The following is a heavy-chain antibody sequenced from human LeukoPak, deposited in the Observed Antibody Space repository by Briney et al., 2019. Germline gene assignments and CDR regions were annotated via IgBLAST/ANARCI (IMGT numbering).Heavy chain of an antibody. CDR1: GGSFSGYY. CDR3: ARGHYDSSGYYLGYFDY. J-gene: IGHJ4*02. Sequence: PSETLSLTCAVYGGSFSGYYWSWIRQPPGKGLEWMGEINHSGSTNYNPSLKSRVTISVATSKTQFSLKLSSVTAADTAVYYWARGHYDSSGYYLGYFDYWGQGTLVTVSS. CDR2: INHSGST. V-gene: IGHV4-34*01. D-gene: IGHD3-22*01.